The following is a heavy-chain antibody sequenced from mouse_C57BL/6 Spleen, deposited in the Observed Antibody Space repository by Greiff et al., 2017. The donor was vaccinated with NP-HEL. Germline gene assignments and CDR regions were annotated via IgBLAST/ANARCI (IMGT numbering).Heavy chain of an antibody. Sequence: DVMLVESGEGLVKPGGSLKLSCAASGFTFSSYAMSWVRQTPEKRLAWVAYISSGGDYIYYADTVKGRFTISRDNARNTLYLQMSSLKSEDTAMYYCTRDYGSSYGYFDVWGTGTTVTVSS. V-gene: IGHV5-9-1*02. D-gene: IGHD1-1*01. J-gene: IGHJ1*03. CDR2: ISSGGDYI. CDR1: GFTFSSYA. CDR3: TRDYGSSYGYFDV.